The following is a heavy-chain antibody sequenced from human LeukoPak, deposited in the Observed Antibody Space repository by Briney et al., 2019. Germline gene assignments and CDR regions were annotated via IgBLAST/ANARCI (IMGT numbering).Heavy chain of an antibody. Sequence: EASVKVSCKASGYTFTSYGISWVRQAPGQGLEWMGWISAYNGNTNYAQKLQGRVTMTTDTSTSTAYMELRSLRSDDTAVYYCARGRYCSSTSCHEAFDIWGQGTMVTVSS. J-gene: IGHJ3*02. CDR3: ARGRYCSSTSCHEAFDI. CDR2: ISAYNGNT. V-gene: IGHV1-18*01. D-gene: IGHD2-2*01. CDR1: GYTFTSYG.